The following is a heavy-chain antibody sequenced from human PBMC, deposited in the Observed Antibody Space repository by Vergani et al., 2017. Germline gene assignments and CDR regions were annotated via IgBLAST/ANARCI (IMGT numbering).Heavy chain of an antibody. D-gene: IGHD3-10*01. Sequence: QVQLVQSGTEVKKPGASVKVSCKASGYTFTDYYMHWVRQAPGQGLEWMGWINPNSGGTNYAQKFQGRVTMTRDTSISTAYMELSRLRSDDTAVYYCARPGGTMVRGVRAYGMDVWGQGTTVTVSS. CDR2: INPNSGGT. J-gene: IGHJ6*02. CDR1: GYTFTDYY. CDR3: ARPGGTMVRGVRAYGMDV. V-gene: IGHV1-2*02.